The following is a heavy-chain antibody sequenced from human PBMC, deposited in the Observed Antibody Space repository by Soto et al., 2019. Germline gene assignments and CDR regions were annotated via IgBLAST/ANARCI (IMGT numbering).Heavy chain of an antibody. J-gene: IGHJ5*02. CDR2: INHSGNT. CDR3: ARGRREFDA. CDR1: GASISDNY. V-gene: IGHV4-34*01. Sequence: SETLSLTCAVYGASISDNYCNWLRQPPGKGLEWIGEINHSGNTNYNPSLRSRVTISIDTSKNQLSLNLRSVSAADTAAYYCARGRREFDAWGQGTPVTVSS.